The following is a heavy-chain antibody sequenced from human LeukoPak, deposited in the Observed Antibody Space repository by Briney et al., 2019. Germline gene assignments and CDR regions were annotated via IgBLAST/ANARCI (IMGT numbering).Heavy chain of an antibody. CDR2: IYYSGST. J-gene: IGHJ3*02. V-gene: IGHV4-59*01. CDR3: ARGGPLLRGAFDI. D-gene: IGHD2-15*01. Sequence: PSQTLSLTCTVSGGSISSYYWSWIRQPPGKGLEWIGYIYYSGSTNYNPSLKSRVTISVDTSKNQFSLKLSSVTAADTAVYYCARGGPLLRGAFDIWGQGTMVTVSS. CDR1: GGSISSYY.